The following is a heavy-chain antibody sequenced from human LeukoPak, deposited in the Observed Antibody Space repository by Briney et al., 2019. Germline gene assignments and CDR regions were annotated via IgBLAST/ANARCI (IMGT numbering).Heavy chain of an antibody. D-gene: IGHD1-26*01. CDR1: GYTFTTYG. Sequence: GASVKVSCKASGYTFTTYGINWVRQAPGQGLEWMGWISAYNGNTNYAQRFQGRVTMTTDTSASTAYMELRSLGSDDTAVYYCARDMSGSYSTRFDPWGQGTLVTVSS. V-gene: IGHV1-18*01. J-gene: IGHJ5*02. CDR2: ISAYNGNT. CDR3: ARDMSGSYSTRFDP.